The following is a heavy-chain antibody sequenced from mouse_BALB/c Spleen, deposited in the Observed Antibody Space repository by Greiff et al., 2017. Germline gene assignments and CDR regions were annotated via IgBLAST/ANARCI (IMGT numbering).Heavy chain of an antibody. CDR1: GFTFSSYG. J-gene: IGHJ2*01. Sequence: EVKLMESGGDLVKPGGSLKLSCAASGFTFSSYGMSWVRQTPDKRLEWVATISSGGSYTYYPDSVKGRFTISRDNAKNTLYLQMSRLKSEDTAMYYCARQGGNFDYWGQGTTLTVSS. CDR2: ISSGGSYT. CDR3: ARQGGNFDY. D-gene: IGHD1-1*02. V-gene: IGHV5-6*01.